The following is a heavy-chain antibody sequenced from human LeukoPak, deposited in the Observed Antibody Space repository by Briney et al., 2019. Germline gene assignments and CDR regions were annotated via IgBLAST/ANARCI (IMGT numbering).Heavy chain of an antibody. CDR3: ARGVNDDYVAPLNWFDP. V-gene: IGHV1-2*02. CDR1: GYTFTDYY. D-gene: IGHD3-16*01. Sequence: GASVKVSCKASGYTFTDYYIHWVRQAPGQGLEWMGWISPNSGGTNYAQKFQGRVTMTRDTSISTANMEVSRLRSDDTAVYYCARGVNDDYVAPLNWFDPWGQRTLVAVSS. J-gene: IGHJ5*02. CDR2: ISPNSGGT.